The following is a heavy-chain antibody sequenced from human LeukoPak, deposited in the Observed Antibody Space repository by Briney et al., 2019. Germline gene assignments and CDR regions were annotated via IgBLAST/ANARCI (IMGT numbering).Heavy chain of an antibody. V-gene: IGHV3-15*01. J-gene: IGHJ4*02. CDR3: TTDGSGSYPFVDY. CDR1: GFTFSNAW. Sequence: GGSLRLSCAASGFTFSNAWMSWVRQAPGKGLEWVGRIKSKTDGGTTDYAAPVKGRFTISRDDSKSTLYLQMNSLKTEDTAVYYCTTDGSGSYPFVDYWGQGTLVTVSS. CDR2: IKSKTDGGTT. D-gene: IGHD3-10*01.